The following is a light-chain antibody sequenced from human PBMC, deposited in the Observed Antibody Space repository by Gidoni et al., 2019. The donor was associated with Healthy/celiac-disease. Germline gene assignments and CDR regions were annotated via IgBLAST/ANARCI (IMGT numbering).Light chain of an antibody. Sequence: EIVLMQSPATLSLSPGERANLPCRASQSVSSYLAWYQQKHGKAPRLLLYDASNRATGIPARFSGRRSGTDYSLTISSREPEDFAVYYCQQHSNWPLLTFGGGTKVEIK. V-gene: IGKV3-11*01. CDR2: DAS. CDR3: QQHSNWPLLT. CDR1: QSVSSY. J-gene: IGKJ4*01.